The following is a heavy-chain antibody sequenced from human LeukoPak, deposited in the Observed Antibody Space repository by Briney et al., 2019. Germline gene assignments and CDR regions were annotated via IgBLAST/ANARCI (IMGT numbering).Heavy chain of an antibody. CDR1: GFTFSSYA. D-gene: IGHD3-16*02. Sequence: GGSLRLSCAASGFTFSSYAMSWVRQAPGKGLEWVSAISGSGGSTYYADSVKGRFTISRDNSKNTLYLQMNSLRAEDTAVYYCAKSAGPDYVWGSYLFNNYYYYYGMDVWGQGTTVTVSS. CDR3: AKSAGPDYVWGSYLFNNYYYYYGMDV. CDR2: ISGSGGST. V-gene: IGHV3-23*01. J-gene: IGHJ6*02.